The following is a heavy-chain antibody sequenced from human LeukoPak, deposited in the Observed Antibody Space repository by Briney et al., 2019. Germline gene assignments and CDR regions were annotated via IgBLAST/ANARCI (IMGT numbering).Heavy chain of an antibody. CDR1: GFTFSSYA. CDR3: AKDPGYCSGGSCYYFDY. D-gene: IGHD2-15*01. CDR2: ISYDGSNK. Sequence: GRSLRLSCAASGFTFSSYAMHWVRQAAAKGLEWVAVISYDGSNKYYTDSVKGQFSISRDNSKNTLYLQMNSLRAEDTAVYYCAKDPGYCSGGSCYYFDYRGQGTLVTVSS. J-gene: IGHJ4*02. V-gene: IGHV3-30*18.